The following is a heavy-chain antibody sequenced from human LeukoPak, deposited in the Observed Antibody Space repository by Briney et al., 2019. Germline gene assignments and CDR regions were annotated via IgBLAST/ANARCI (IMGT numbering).Heavy chain of an antibody. CDR3: ARANRYYDILTGYYVPYNWFDP. CDR2: IYTSGST. J-gene: IGHJ5*02. D-gene: IGHD3-9*01. V-gene: IGHV4-4*07. CDR1: GGSISSYY. Sequence: SETLSLTCTVSGGSISSYYWSWIRQPAGKGLEWIGRIYTSGSTNYNPSLKSRVTMSVDTSKNQFSLKLSSVTAADTAVYYCARANRYYDILTGYYVPYNWFDPWGQGTLVTVSS.